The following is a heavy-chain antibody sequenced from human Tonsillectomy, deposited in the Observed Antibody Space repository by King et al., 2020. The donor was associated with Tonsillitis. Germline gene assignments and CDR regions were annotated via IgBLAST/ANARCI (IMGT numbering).Heavy chain of an antibody. V-gene: IGHV3-30*02. J-gene: IGHJ4*02. Sequence: VQLVESGGGVVQPGGSLRVSCAASGFSFKNYGMHWVRQAPGKGLEWVAFIRNDGSNEYYADNVKGRFTISRDASKNTLHLQMSSLRAEDTAMYYCSKDARGGLQWGFLDNWGLGTLVTVSS. CDR2: IRNDGSNE. CDR3: SKDARGGLQWGFLDN. CDR1: GFSFKNYG. D-gene: IGHD7-27*01.